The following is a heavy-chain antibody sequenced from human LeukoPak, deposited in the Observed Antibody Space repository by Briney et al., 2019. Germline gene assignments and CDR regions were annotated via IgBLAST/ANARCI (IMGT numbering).Heavy chain of an antibody. CDR3: ARDGIVGVTVFDY. CDR1: GFTFSGYW. J-gene: IGHJ4*02. V-gene: IGHV3-7*01. CDR2: IKQDGSEK. D-gene: IGHD1-26*01. Sequence: GGSLRLSCAASGFTFSGYWMSWVRQAPGKGLEWVANIKQDGSEKYYVESAKGRFTISRDNAKTSVYLQMNSLRAEDTAVYYCARDGIVGVTVFDYWGQGTLVTVPS.